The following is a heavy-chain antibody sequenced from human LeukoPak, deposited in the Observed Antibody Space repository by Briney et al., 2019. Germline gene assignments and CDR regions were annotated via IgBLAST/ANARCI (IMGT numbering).Heavy chain of an antibody. CDR1: GGSISSYNW. Sequence: TLSLTCAVSGGSISSYNWWSWVRQPPGRGLEWIGEIFHSGSTSYNPSLKSRVTISVDKSKNQFSLKLSSLTAADTAFYYCARAGSNSAAKVFDYWGQGTLVTVSS. V-gene: IGHV4-4*02. J-gene: IGHJ4*02. CDR2: IFHSGST. D-gene: IGHD2-15*01. CDR3: ARAGSNSAAKVFDY.